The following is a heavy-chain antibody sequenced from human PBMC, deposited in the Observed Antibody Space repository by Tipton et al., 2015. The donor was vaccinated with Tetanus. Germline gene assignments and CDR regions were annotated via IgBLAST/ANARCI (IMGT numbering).Heavy chain of an antibody. CDR3: ARAAGFLGLTHDF. Sequence: TLSLTCSVSGGSLRSDGYQWNWIRKPPGKDLEWIGYIYQTGTTYYNPSLKGRVTISMDRSNTQFSLRLDSLTAADTAVYYCARAAGFLGLTHDFWGRGTLVSVSS. CDR1: GGSLRSDGYQ. V-gene: IGHV4-30-4*01. D-gene: IGHD2/OR15-2a*01. CDR2: IYQTGTT. J-gene: IGHJ4*02.